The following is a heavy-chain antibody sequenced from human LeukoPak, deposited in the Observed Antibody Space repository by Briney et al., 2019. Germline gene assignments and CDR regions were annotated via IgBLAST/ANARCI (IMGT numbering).Heavy chain of an antibody. J-gene: IGHJ4*02. D-gene: IGHD5-24*01. V-gene: IGHV3-9*01. CDR3: AKGYRKGRWLPLDY. Sequence: PGRSRRLSCAASGFTFDDYAMHWVRQAPGKGLEWVSGISWNSGSIGYADSVKGRFTISRDNAKNSLYLQMNSLRAEDTALYYCAKGYRKGRWLPLDYWGQGTLVTVSS. CDR2: ISWNSGSI. CDR1: GFTFDDYA.